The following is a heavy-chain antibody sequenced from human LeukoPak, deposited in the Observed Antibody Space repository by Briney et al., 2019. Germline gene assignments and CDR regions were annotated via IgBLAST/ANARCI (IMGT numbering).Heavy chain of an antibody. CDR2: IYYSGST. V-gene: IGHV4-59*01. J-gene: IGHJ4*02. CDR3: ARGRDYGDYRRVYYFDY. D-gene: IGHD4-17*01. CDR1: GGSISSYY. Sequence: SETLSLTCTVSGGSISSYYWSWIRQPPGKGLEWIGYIYYSGSTNYNPSLKSRVTISVDTSKNQFSLKLSSVTAADTAVYYCARGRDYGDYRRVYYFDYWGQGTLVTVSS.